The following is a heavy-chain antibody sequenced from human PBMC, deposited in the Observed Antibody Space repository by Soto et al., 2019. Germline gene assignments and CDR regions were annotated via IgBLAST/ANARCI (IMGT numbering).Heavy chain of an antibody. CDR1: GFTVSSNY. CDR3: ARAGGYDYVWGSYRQDYYYYYGMDV. Sequence: GSLRLSCAASGFTVSSNYMSWVRQAPGKGLEWASVIYSGGSTYYADSVKGRFTISRDNSKNTLYLQMNSLRAEDTAVYYCARAGGYDYVWGSYRQDYYYYYGMDVWGQGTTVTVSS. CDR2: IYSGGST. J-gene: IGHJ6*02. D-gene: IGHD3-16*02. V-gene: IGHV3-53*01.